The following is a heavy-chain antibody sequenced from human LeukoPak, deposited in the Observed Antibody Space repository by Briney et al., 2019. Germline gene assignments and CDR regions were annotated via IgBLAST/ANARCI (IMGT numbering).Heavy chain of an antibody. J-gene: IGHJ4*02. V-gene: IGHV3-23*01. Sequence: GGSLRLSCAASGFTFKNYAMNWVRQAPGKGLEWVSSISGGGETTYYADSARGRFTISRDNSQNTLYLQMNSLRGEDTAVYYCARYYADYVGYFFFDYWGQGTLVTVSS. CDR2: ISGGGETT. CDR3: ARYYADYVGYFFFDY. CDR1: GFTFKNYA. D-gene: IGHD4-17*01.